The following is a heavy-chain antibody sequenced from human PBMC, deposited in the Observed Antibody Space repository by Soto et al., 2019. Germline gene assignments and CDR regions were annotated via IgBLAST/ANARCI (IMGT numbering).Heavy chain of an antibody. CDR1: GGTFGSYA. D-gene: IGHD4-17*01. CDR2: IIPIFDTS. Sequence: QVQLVQSGAEVKKPGSSVKVSCKASGGTFGSYAINWVRQAPGQGLEWMGGIIPIFDTSNYAQKFQGRVPITAADPTSTDNMELSSLRQEDSAIYYCARAHYCSKTNCVGDFSDYYFAIDVWGEGTTVTVSS. V-gene: IGHV1-69*01. CDR3: ARAHYCSKTNCVGDFSDYYFAIDV. J-gene: IGHJ6*04.